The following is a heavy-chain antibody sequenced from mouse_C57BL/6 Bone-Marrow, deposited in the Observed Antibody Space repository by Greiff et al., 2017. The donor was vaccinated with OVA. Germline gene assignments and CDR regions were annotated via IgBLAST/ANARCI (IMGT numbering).Heavy chain of an antibody. J-gene: IGHJ2*01. CDR1: GFNIKDDY. V-gene: IGHV14-4*01. Sequence: VQLQQSGAELVRPGASVKLSCTASGFNIKDDYMHWVKQRPEQGLEWIGWIDPENGDTEYASKFQGKAPITADTSSNTAYLQLSSLTSEDTAVDYCTTVYYYGSSWDDWGQGTTLTVSS. CDR2: IDPENGDT. CDR3: TTVYYYGSSWDD. D-gene: IGHD1-1*01.